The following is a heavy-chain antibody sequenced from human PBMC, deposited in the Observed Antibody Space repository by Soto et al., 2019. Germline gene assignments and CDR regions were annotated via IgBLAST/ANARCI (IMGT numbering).Heavy chain of an antibody. CDR3: ATKDYGGNSGNYYGMDV. CDR1: GGTFSSYA. CDR2: IIPIFGTA. D-gene: IGHD4-17*01. V-gene: IGHV1-69*13. J-gene: IGHJ6*02. Sequence: GASVKVSCKASGGTFSSYAISCVRQAPGQGLKWMGGIIPIFGTANYAQKFQGRVTITADESTSTAYMELSSLRSEDTAVYYCATKDYGGNSGNYYGMDVWGQGTTVTVSS.